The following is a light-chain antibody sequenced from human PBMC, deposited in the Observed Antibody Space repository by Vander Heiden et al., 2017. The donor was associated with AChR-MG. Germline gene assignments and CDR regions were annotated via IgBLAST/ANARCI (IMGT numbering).Light chain of an antibody. Sequence: DIVMTQSPLSLPVTPGEPASISCRSSQSLLHSNGYNCLDWYLQKPGQSPQLLIYLGSSRASGVPDRFSGSGSGTDFTLKISRVEAEDVGVYYCRQGLQTPLTFGGGTKVEIK. V-gene: IGKV2-28*01. J-gene: IGKJ4*01. CDR2: LGS. CDR1: QSLLHSNGYNC. CDR3: RQGLQTPLT.